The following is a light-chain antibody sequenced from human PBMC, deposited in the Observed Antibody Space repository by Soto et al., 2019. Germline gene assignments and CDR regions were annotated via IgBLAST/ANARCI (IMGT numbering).Light chain of an antibody. Sequence: DIRMTQSPSSLSASVGDRVTITCHASQSVSDYLHWYQQRPGKAPQLLIYAASNLQSGVPSRFSGSGSGTDFTLTISSLQPADFGTYYCQQSYTSPVTFGGGTKVDIK. CDR2: AAS. J-gene: IGKJ4*01. V-gene: IGKV1-39*01. CDR3: QQSYTSPVT. CDR1: QSVSDY.